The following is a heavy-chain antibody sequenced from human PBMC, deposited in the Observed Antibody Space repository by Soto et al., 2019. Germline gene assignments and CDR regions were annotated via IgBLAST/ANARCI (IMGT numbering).Heavy chain of an antibody. CDR1: GYTFTSYG. Sequence: QVQLVQSGAEVKKPGASVKVSCKASGYTFTSYGISWVRQAPGQGLEWMEWITAYNGNTNYAQKFQGRVTMTTDTSANTVYMELRSLTSEDTAVYYCVRGDDAGYNWFDPWGQGTLVTVSS. D-gene: IGHD5-12*01. J-gene: IGHJ5*02. V-gene: IGHV1-18*01. CDR2: ITAYNGNT. CDR3: VRGDDAGYNWFDP.